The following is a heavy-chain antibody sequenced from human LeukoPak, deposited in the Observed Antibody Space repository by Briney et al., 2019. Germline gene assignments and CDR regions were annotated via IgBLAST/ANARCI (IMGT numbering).Heavy chain of an antibody. V-gene: IGHV3-30*02. J-gene: IGHJ4*02. D-gene: IGHD2-21*02. CDR3: AKVGVVVTAILY. CDR1: GFTFSSYG. Sequence: GGSLRLSCAASGFTFSSYGMHWVRQAPGKGLEWVAFIRYDGSNKYYADSVKGRFTISRDNSKNTLYLQMNSLRAEDTAVYYCAKVGVVVTAILYWGQGTLVTVSS. CDR2: IRYDGSNK.